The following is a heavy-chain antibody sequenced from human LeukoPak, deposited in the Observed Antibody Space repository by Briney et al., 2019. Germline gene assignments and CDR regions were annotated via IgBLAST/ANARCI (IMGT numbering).Heavy chain of an antibody. D-gene: IGHD3-9*01. J-gene: IGHJ4*02. V-gene: IGHV3-23*01. CDR3: VIWGDYDVLTGYYVPDY. CDR1: EFTFSNYA. Sequence: GASLRLSCVASEFTFSNYAMSWVRQAPGKGLEWVSAITGSGTNTYYADSVKGRFTISRDNSKNTVFLQMNSLRHEDTAIYYCVIWGDYDVLTGYYVPDYWGQGTLVTVSS. CDR2: ITGSGTNT.